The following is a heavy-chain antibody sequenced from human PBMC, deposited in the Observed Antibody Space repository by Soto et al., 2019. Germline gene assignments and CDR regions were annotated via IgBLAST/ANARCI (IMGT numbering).Heavy chain of an antibody. CDR3: ARVDSGPYPNYYYVVDV. CDR1: GGSVSSGGYY. D-gene: IGHD1-26*01. V-gene: IGHV4-61*08. CDR2: IYYSGST. Sequence: SETLSLTCTVSGGSVSSGGYYWSWIRQSPGKGLEWIGYIYYSGSTNYNPSLKSRVTISVDTSKNQFSLKMSSVTAADTALYYCARVDSGPYPNYYYVVDVWGQGTTVTVYS. J-gene: IGHJ6*02.